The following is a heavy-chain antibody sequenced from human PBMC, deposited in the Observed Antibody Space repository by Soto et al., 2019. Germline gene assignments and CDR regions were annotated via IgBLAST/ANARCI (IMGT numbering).Heavy chain of an antibody. CDR3: ARGFKTYYDFWRGFDP. CDR1: GGSISSGDYY. J-gene: IGHJ5*02. D-gene: IGHD3-3*01. CDR2: IYYSGST. Sequence: PSETLFLTCTVSGGSISSGDYYWSWIRQPPGKGLEWIGYIYYSGSTYYNPSLKSRVTISVDTSKNQFSLKLSSVTAADTAVYYCARGFKTYYDFWRGFDPWGQGTLVTVSS. V-gene: IGHV4-30-4*01.